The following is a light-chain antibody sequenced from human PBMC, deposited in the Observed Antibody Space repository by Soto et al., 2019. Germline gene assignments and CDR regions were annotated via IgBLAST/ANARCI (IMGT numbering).Light chain of an antibody. CDR2: EAS. CDR1: QSISGS. J-gene: IGKJ1*01. Sequence: DIQMTQSPSTLSASVGDRVTITCRASQSISGSLAWYQQKPGKAPKLLIYEASNLKSGDPSRFSGSGSGTEYTPTISSLQPDDSASYYCQQYNGYWTFGQGTRVEIK. CDR3: QQYNGYWT. V-gene: IGKV1-5*03.